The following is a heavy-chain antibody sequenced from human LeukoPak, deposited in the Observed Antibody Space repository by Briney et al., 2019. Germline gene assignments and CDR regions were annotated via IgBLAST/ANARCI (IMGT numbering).Heavy chain of an antibody. CDR2: INPNSGGT. D-gene: IGHD3-22*01. J-gene: IGHJ4*02. V-gene: IGHV1-2*02. Sequence: ASVKVSCKASGYTFTGYYMRWVRQAPGQGLEWMGWINPNSGGTNYAQKFQGRVTMTRDTSISTAYMELSRLRSDDTAVYYCARDPNISSGYDYWGQGTLVTVSS. CDR3: ARDPNISSGYDY. CDR1: GYTFTGYY.